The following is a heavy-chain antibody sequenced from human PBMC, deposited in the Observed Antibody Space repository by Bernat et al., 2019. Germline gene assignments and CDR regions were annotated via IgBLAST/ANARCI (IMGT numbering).Heavy chain of an antibody. D-gene: IGHD6-6*01. Sequence: VQLVQSGAEVKKPGSSVKVSCKASGGTFSSYTISWVRQAPGQGLEWMGRIIPILGIANYAQKLQGRVTITADKSTSTAYMELSSLGSEDTAVYYCARLPYSSSSGYFDLWGRGTLVTVSS. CDR3: ARLPYSSSSGYFDL. J-gene: IGHJ2*01. CDR1: GGTFSSYT. CDR2: IIPILGIA. V-gene: IGHV1-69*02.